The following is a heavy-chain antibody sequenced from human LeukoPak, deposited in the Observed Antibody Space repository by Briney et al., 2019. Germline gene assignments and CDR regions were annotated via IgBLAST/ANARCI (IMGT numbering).Heavy chain of an antibody. CDR2: ISGSGGST. CDR3: ARVADYGDYGPPYYFDY. J-gene: IGHJ4*02. CDR1: GFTFSSYA. Sequence: GGSLRLSCAASGFTFSSYAMSWVRQAPGKGLEWVSAISGSGGSTYYADSVKGRFTISRDNSKNTLYLQMNSLRAEDTAVYYCARVADYGDYGPPYYFDYWGQGTLVTVSS. D-gene: IGHD4-17*01. V-gene: IGHV3-23*01.